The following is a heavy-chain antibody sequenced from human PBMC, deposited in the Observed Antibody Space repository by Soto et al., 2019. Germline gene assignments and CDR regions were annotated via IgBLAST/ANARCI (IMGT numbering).Heavy chain of an antibody. CDR3: AINYDFWSGEAYYYYYYGMDV. CDR1: GYTFTSYG. D-gene: IGHD3-3*01. CDR2: ISAYNGNT. V-gene: IGHV1-18*01. Sequence: QVQLVQSGAEVKKPGASVKVSCEASGYTFTSYGISWVRQAPGQGLEWMGWISAYNGNTNYAQKLQGRVTMTTDTSTSTAYMELSSLRSDDTAVYYCAINYDFWSGEAYYYYYYGMDVWGQGTTVTVSS. J-gene: IGHJ6*02.